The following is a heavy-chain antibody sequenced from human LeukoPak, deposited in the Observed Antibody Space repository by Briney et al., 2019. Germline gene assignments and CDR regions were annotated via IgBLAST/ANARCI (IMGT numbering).Heavy chain of an antibody. J-gene: IGHJ4*02. CDR1: GFTFSSYA. Sequence: PGGSLRLSCAASGFTFSSYAMSWVRQAPGKGLEWVSAISGSGGNTYYADSVKGRFSISRDNSKNTLYLQMNSLRAQDTAVYYCTRDLNSGGSCWGQGALVTVSS. CDR3: TRDLNSGGSC. D-gene: IGHD2-15*01. V-gene: IGHV3-23*01. CDR2: ISGSGGNT.